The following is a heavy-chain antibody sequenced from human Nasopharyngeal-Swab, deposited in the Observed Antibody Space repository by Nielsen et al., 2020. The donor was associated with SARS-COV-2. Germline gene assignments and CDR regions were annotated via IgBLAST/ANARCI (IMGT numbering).Heavy chain of an antibody. D-gene: IGHD2-15*01. V-gene: IGHV3-53*04. CDR2: IYSGGST. Sequence: GESLKISCAASGFTVSSNYMSWVRQAPGKGLEWVSVIYSGGSTYYADSVKGRFTISRHNSKNTLYLQMNSLRAEDTAVYYCARAVGYCSGGSCYPLDYWGQGTLVTVSS. CDR3: ARAVGYCSGGSCYPLDY. CDR1: GFTVSSNY. J-gene: IGHJ4*02.